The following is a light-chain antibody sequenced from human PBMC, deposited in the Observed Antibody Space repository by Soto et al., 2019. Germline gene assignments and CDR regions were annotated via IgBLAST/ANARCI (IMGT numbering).Light chain of an antibody. Sequence: DIQMTQSPSSLSASVGDRVTIACRSSQSIGNNLNWYQQKPGKAPSLLIYAASSLQSGVPSRFSGSGSGTDFTLTISSLQPEDFAIYHCQQSYSTPLTFGGGTDVEI. CDR1: QSIGNN. J-gene: IGKJ4*01. V-gene: IGKV1-39*01. CDR3: QQSYSTPLT. CDR2: AAS.